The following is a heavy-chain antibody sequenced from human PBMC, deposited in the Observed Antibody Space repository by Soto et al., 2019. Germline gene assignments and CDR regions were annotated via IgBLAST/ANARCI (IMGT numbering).Heavy chain of an antibody. V-gene: IGHV4-39*01. J-gene: IGHJ4*02. Sequence: SETLSLTCTVSGDSISTSSYYWGWIRQPPGKGLEWIGSVYYSGTANYNSSLKSRVTISIDTSKNQFSLSLNSVTAADTAVYYCTRRVRSTGLLDYWGQGALVTVSS. CDR1: GDSISTSSYY. D-gene: IGHD4-4*01. CDR2: VYYSGTA. CDR3: TRRVRSTGLLDY.